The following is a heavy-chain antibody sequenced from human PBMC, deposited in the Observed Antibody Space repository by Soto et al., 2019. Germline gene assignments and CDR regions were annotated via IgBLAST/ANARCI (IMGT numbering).Heavy chain of an antibody. V-gene: IGHV1-69*01. CDR3: ASRENLIYYYYRMDV. Sequence: QVQLVQSGAEVKKPGSSVKVSCKASGGTFSSYAISWVRQAPGQGLEWMGGIIPIFGTANYAQMFQGRVTITADESRSTAYMKLSSLTFEATPVYYCASRENLIYYYYRMDVWGQGTTVTVSS. CDR2: IIPIFGTA. J-gene: IGHJ6*02. CDR1: GGTFSSYA.